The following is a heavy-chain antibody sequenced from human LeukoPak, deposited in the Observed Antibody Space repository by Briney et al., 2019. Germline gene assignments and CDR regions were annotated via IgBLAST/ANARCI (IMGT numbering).Heavy chain of an antibody. Sequence: GGSLRLSCAASGSTFSSYWVNWARQAPGKGLEWVAGINHNGNVNYYVDSVKGRFTISRDNAKNSLYLQMSNLRAEDTAVYFCARGGGLDVWGQGATVTVSS. CDR1: GSTFSSYW. J-gene: IGHJ6*02. CDR3: ARGGGLDV. D-gene: IGHD3-16*01. CDR2: INHNGNVN. V-gene: IGHV3-7*03.